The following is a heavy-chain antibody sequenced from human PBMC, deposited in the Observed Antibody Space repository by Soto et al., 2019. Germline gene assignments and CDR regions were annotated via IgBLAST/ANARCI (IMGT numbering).Heavy chain of an antibody. CDR1: GYTFSNFG. J-gene: IGHJ4*02. CDR2: ISTDNGNT. Sequence: QVQLVQSGAEVKKPGASVKVSCKASGYTFSNFGISWVRQAPGQGLEWLGWISTDNGNTKFAQKFQGRVTMTADTAATTAYMELRSVRSDDTAVYFCTRDAKYYDILTGYFVNDYWGQGTLVTVSS. CDR3: TRDAKYYDILTGYFVNDY. D-gene: IGHD3-9*01. V-gene: IGHV1-18*01.